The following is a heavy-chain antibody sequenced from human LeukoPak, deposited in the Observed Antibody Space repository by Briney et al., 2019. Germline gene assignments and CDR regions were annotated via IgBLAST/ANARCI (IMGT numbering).Heavy chain of an antibody. CDR3: AGTKGYCSGGSCPSRRGNYYYYYMDV. Sequence: KPSETLSLTCTVSGGSISSYYWSWIRQPPGKGLEWIGRIYTSGSTNYNPSLKSRVTMSVDTSKNQFSLKLSSVTAADTAVYYCAGTKGYCSGGSCPSRRGNYYYYYMDVWGKGTTVTVSS. CDR1: GGSISSYY. J-gene: IGHJ6*03. CDR2: IYTSGST. V-gene: IGHV4-4*07. D-gene: IGHD2-15*01.